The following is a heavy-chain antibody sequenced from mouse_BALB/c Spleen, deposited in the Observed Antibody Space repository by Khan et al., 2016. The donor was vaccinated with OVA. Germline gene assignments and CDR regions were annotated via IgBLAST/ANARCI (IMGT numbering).Heavy chain of an antibody. D-gene: IGHD1-1*01. J-gene: IGHJ3*01. CDR2: IDPFNGST. Sequence: VQLQQSGPELMKPGASVKISCKASGYSFTTYYIHWVKQSHGKSLEWIGYIDPFNGSTTYNQKFKGKATLTVDKSSSTAYMHLSSLTSEDSAVYYCARHGTSSWFAYWGPGTLVTVSA. CDR3: ARHGTSSWFAY. CDR1: GYSFTTYY. V-gene: IGHV1S135*01.